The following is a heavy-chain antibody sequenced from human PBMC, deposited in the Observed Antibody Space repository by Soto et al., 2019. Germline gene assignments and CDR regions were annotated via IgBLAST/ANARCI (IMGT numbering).Heavy chain of an antibody. J-gene: IGHJ4*02. V-gene: IGHV3-11*01. CDR3: ARQQDLAPFDY. Sequence: GGSLRLSCAASGFTFSDYYMSWIRQAPGKGLEWVSYISSSGSNIYYADSVKGRFTISRDNAKNSLYLQMNSLRAEDSAVYFCARQQDLAPFDYWGQGTPVTVSS. CDR2: ISSSGSNI. CDR1: GFTFSDYY. D-gene: IGHD6-13*01.